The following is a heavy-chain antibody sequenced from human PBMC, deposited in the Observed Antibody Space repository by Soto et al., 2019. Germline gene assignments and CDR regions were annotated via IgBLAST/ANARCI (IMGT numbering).Heavy chain of an antibody. CDR2: IIPIFGTA. Sequence: ASVKVSCKASGGTFSSYAISWVRQAPGQGLEWMGGIIPIFGTANYAQKFQGRVTITADESTSTAYMELSSLRSEDTAVYYCARLGIAVAGPSGGVDYWGQGTLVTVSS. V-gene: IGHV1-69*13. D-gene: IGHD6-19*01. J-gene: IGHJ4*02. CDR3: ARLGIAVAGPSGGVDY. CDR1: GGTFSSYA.